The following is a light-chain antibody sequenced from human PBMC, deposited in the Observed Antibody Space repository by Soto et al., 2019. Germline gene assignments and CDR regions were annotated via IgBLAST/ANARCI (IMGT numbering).Light chain of an antibody. CDR2: GAS. J-gene: IGKJ1*01. CDR3: QHYNNWPPWT. Sequence: EIVMTQSPATLSVSPGERATFSCRASQSVSSNLAWYQQKPGQAPRLLIYGASTRATGIPVRFSGSGSGTEFTLTISRLQSEDFAVYYCQHYNNWPPWTFGQGTKVDIK. CDR1: QSVSSN. V-gene: IGKV3-15*01.